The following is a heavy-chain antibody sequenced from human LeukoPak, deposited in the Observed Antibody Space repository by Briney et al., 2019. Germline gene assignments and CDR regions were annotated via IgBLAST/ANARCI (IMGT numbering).Heavy chain of an antibody. CDR2: VRYDGSNK. Sequence: GGSLRLSCVASGFTFSSYGMHWVRQAPGKGLKWVAFVRYDGSNKYYADSVKGRFTISRDNSKNTMYLQMNSLRVEDTAVYYCAKDRGSSWTFDYWGQGTLVTVSS. J-gene: IGHJ4*02. D-gene: IGHD6-13*01. V-gene: IGHV3-30*02. CDR1: GFTFSSYG. CDR3: AKDRGSSWTFDY.